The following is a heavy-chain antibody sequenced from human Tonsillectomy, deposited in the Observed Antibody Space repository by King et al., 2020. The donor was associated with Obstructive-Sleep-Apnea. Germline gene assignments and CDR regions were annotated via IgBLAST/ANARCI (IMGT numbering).Heavy chain of an antibody. V-gene: IGHV4-59*08. J-gene: IGHJ4*02. CDR1: GGSISNYY. CDR2: IHYSGNT. Sequence: QLQESGPGLVKPSETLSLTCTVSGGSISNYYWSWIRQPPGKGLEWFGYIHYSGNTNYNPSLKSRVAISIDTSKNQFSLKLSSVTAADTAVYYCARLRRVILVDTGLVFDYWGQGTLVTVSS. CDR3: ARLRRVILVDTGLVFDY. D-gene: IGHD3-22*01.